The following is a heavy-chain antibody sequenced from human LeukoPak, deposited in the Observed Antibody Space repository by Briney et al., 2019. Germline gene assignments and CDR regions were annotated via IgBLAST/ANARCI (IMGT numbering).Heavy chain of an antibody. CDR1: GGSISSYY. V-gene: IGHV4-59*08. CDR2: IYYSGST. D-gene: IGHD4-17*01. J-gene: IGHJ3*02. Sequence: SETLSLTCTVSGGSISSYYWSWIRQPPGKGLGWIGYIYYSGSTNYNPSLKSRVTISVDTSKNQFSLKLSSVTAADTAVYYCASGYGDYDAFDIWGQGTMVTVSS. CDR3: ASGYGDYDAFDI.